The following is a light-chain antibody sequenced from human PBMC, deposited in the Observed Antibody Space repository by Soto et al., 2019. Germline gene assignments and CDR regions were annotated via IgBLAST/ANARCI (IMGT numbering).Light chain of an antibody. V-gene: IGKV1-5*03. Sequence: DIQMTQSPSTLSASVGDRVTITCRASQSISSWLAWYQQKPGKAPKLLISKASSLESGVPSRFSGSGSGTECTLPISSLQPDDFATYYCQRYNSYWTFGQGTKVEI. CDR2: KAS. CDR3: QRYNSYWT. J-gene: IGKJ1*01. CDR1: QSISSW.